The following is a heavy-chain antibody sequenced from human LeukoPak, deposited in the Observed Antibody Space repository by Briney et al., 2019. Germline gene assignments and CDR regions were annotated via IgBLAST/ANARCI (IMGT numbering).Heavy chain of an antibody. V-gene: IGHV4-30-2*02. CDR3: ARSWYADY. CDR1: GGSISSGGYY. CDR2: IYHSGST. J-gene: IGHJ4*02. D-gene: IGHD6-13*01. Sequence: SETLSLTCTVSGGSISSGGYYWSWIRQPPGKGLEWIGYIYHSGSTYYNPSLKSRVTISVDRSKNQFSLKLSSVTAADTAIYYCARSWYADYWGQGTLVTVSS.